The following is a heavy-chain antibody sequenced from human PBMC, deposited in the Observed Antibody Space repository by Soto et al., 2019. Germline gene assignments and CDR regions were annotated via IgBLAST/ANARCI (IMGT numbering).Heavy chain of an antibody. D-gene: IGHD6-19*01. V-gene: IGHV1-69*02. CDR1: GGTFRTYS. Sequence: QVQLVQSGAEVKKPGSSVKVSCTSSGGTFRTYSINWVRQAPGQSLECMGRIIPILDMTNYAQKFQGRVTITADKSTSTAYMEMNTLRSADTAMYYWARGGPAIAVTDTRDGWFDPWGQGTLVTVYS. CDR3: ARGGPAIAVTDTRDGWFDP. J-gene: IGHJ5*02. CDR2: IIPILDMT.